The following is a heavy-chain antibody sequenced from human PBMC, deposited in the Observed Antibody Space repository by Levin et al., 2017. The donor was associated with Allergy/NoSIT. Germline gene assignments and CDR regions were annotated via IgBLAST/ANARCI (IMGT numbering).Heavy chain of an antibody. CDR1: GGSISSSSYY. Sequence: SQTLSLTCTVSGGSISSSSYYWGWIRQPPGKGLEWIGSIYYSGSTYYNPSLKSRVTISVDTSKNQFSLQLSSVTAADTAVYYCARRTQHMGYYFDYWGQGTLVTVSS. CDR2: IYYSGST. CDR3: ARRTQHMGYYFDY. J-gene: IGHJ4*02. D-gene: IGHD1-14*01. V-gene: IGHV4-39*01.